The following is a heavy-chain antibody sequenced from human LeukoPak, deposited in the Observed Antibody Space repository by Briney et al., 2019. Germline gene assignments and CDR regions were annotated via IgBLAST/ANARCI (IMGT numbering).Heavy chain of an antibody. J-gene: IGHJ4*02. D-gene: IGHD3-16*01. CDR3: ARGKDYDSFDY. CDR2: IGTAGDT. CDR1: GLTFSNYD. Sequence: GSLRLSCVASGLTFSNYDMHWVRQATGKGLEWVSAIGTAGDTYYPGSVKGRFTISRENAKNSLSLQMNSLRAGDTAVYYCARGKDYDSFDYWGQGTLVTVSS. V-gene: IGHV3-13*01.